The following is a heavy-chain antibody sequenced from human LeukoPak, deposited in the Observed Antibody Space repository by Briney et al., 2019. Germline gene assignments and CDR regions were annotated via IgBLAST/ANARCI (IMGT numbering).Heavy chain of an antibody. Sequence: PSETLSLTCAVYGGSFSGYYWSWIRQPPGKGLEWIGYIYYSGSTNYNPSLKSRVTISVDTSKNQFSLKLSSVTAADTAVYYCARNRPLWFGELEDWGQGTLVTVSS. V-gene: IGHV4-59*01. CDR3: ARNRPLWFGELED. CDR1: GGSFSGYY. D-gene: IGHD3-10*01. CDR2: IYYSGST. J-gene: IGHJ4*02.